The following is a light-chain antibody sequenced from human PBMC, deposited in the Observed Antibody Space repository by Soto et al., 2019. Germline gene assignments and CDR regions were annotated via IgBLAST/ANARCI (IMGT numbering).Light chain of an antibody. J-gene: IGKJ1*01. Sequence: EIVLTQSPGTLSLSPGERATLSCKASQIVSSRYLAWYQQKPGQAPRLLIYGASSRATGLPDRFSGSGSGTDFTLTISRLEPEDFEVYYCQQYATSPRTLGQGTKVDIK. CDR3: QQYATSPRT. CDR2: GAS. CDR1: QIVSSRY. V-gene: IGKV3-20*01.